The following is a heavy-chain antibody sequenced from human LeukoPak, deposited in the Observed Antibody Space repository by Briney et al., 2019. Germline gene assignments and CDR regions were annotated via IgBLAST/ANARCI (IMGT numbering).Heavy chain of an antibody. CDR3: ARDSLEQDCGGDCYSGY. CDR2: IYTSGST. D-gene: IGHD2-21*02. CDR1: GGSISSGSYY. J-gene: IGHJ4*02. Sequence: SQTLSLTCTVSGGSISSGSYYWSWIRQPAGKGLEWIGRIYTSGSTNYNPSLKSRVTISVVTSKNQFSLKLSSVTAADTAVYYCARDSLEQDCGGDCYSGYWGQGTLVTVSS. V-gene: IGHV4-61*02.